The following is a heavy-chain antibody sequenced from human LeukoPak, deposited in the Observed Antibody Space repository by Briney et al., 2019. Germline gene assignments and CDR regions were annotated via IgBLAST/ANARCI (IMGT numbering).Heavy chain of an antibody. CDR3: ARGGYRSSTSCGGYFDY. CDR2: IYYSGST. V-gene: IGHV4-59*01. J-gene: IGHJ4*02. D-gene: IGHD2-2*03. CDR1: GGSISSYY. Sequence: SETLSLTCTVSGGSISSYYWSWIRQPPGKGLEWIGYIYYSGSTNYNPSLKSRVTISVDTSKNQFSLKLSSVTAADTAVYYCARGGYRSSTSCGGYFDYWGQGTLVTVSS.